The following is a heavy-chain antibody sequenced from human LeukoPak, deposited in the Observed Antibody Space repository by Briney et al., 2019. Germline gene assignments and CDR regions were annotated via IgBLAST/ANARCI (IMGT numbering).Heavy chain of an antibody. CDR3: ARSLATVTTGASY. CDR1: GYTFTSYY. V-gene: IGHV1-46*01. D-gene: IGHD4-17*01. CDR2: INPNGGDT. J-gene: IGHJ4*02. Sequence: ASVKVSCKASGYTFTSYYMHWVRQAPGQGREWMGIINPNGGDTTYSQKFQGRVTMTRDTSTTTAYMELSNLTFEDTAVYYCARSLATVTTGASYWGQGTLVTVSS.